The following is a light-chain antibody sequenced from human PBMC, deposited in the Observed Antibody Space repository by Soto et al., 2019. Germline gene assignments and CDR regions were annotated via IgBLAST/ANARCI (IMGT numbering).Light chain of an antibody. V-gene: IGKV3-15*01. J-gene: IGKJ2*01. CDR1: QSVSSN. Sequence: EIVMTQSPATLSVSPGDRATLSCRASQSVSSNLAWYQQKPGQAPRLLISGTSTRATGVPARFSGSGSGTEFTLTISSLQSEDFAVYYCQQYNNWPPTLYTFGQGTKLEMK. CDR2: GTS. CDR3: QQYNNWPPTLYT.